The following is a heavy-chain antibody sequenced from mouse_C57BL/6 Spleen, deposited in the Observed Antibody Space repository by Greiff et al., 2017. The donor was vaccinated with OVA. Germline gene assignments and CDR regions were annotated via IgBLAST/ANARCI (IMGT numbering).Heavy chain of an antibody. J-gene: IGHJ2*01. D-gene: IGHD2-4*01. CDR1: GYTFTSYG. V-gene: IGHV1-81*01. CDR2: IYPRSGNT. CDR3: AIYYDYERDLFDY. Sequence: QVQLKESGAELARPGASVKLSCKASGYTFTSYGISWVKQRTGQGLEWIGEIYPRSGNTYYNEKFKGKATLTADKSSSTAYMELRSLTSEDSAVYFCAIYYDYERDLFDYWGQGTTLTVSS.